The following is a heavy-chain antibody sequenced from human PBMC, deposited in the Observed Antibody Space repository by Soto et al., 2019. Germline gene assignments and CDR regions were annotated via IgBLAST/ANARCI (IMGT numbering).Heavy chain of an antibody. CDR1: GYTFTNFG. Sequence: QVQLVQSGPEVKKPGASVKVSCKTSGYTFTNFGISWVRHAPGQGLEWMGWVTTDKGKTTYAQKFQGRVTMTTDTSTSTAYMELRSLRSDDTAVYYCATRSPAFDYWGQGTLVTVSS. CDR3: ATRSPAFDY. V-gene: IGHV1-18*01. J-gene: IGHJ4*02. CDR2: VTTDKGKT.